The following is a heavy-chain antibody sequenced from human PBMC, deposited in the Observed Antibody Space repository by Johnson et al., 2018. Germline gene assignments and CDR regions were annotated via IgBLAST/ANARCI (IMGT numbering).Heavy chain of an antibody. CDR3: AKGAARGDRYCRSASCSRGDAFDI. V-gene: IGHV3-30*18. J-gene: IGHJ3*02. CDR1: GFTFSSYG. D-gene: IGHD2-2*01. CDR2: ISYDGSNK. Sequence: QVQLVQSGGGVVQPGRSLRLSCAASGFTFSSYGMHWVRQAPGKGLEWVAVISYDGSNKYYADSVKGRFTISRDNSKNTLYLKMNSLRAEDTAVYYCAKGAARGDRYCRSASCSRGDAFDIWGQGTMVTVSS.